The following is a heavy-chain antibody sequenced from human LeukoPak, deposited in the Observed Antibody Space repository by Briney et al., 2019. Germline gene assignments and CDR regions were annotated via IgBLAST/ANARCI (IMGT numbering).Heavy chain of an antibody. CDR1: GGSFSGYY. V-gene: IGHV4-59*08. CDR3: VRTEVSSGSEDY. Sequence: PSETLSLTCAVYGGSFSGYYWSWIRQPPGKGLEWIGYIYYSGSTNYNPSLKSRVTISVDTSKNQFSLKLSSVTAADTAVYYCVRTEVSSGSEDYWGQGTLVTVSS. D-gene: IGHD6-19*01. J-gene: IGHJ4*02. CDR2: IYYSGST.